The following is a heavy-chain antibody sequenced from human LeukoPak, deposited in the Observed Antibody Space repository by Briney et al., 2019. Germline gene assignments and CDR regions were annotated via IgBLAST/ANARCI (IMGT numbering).Heavy chain of an antibody. J-gene: IGHJ4*02. CDR2: IYHSGSP. CDR1: GYSISSGYY. CDR3: ARGNWNDVVGYYFDY. V-gene: IGHV4-38-2*02. D-gene: IGHD1-1*01. Sequence: SETLSLTCTVSGYSISSGYYWGWIRQPPGKGLEWIGSIYHSGSPYYNPSLKSRVTISVDTSKNHFFLKLSSVTAADTAVYYCARGNWNDVVGYYFDYWGQGTLVTVSS.